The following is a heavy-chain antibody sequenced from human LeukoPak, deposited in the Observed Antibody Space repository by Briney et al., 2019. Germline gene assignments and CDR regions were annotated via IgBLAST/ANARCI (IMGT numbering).Heavy chain of an antibody. CDR1: GGSISISY. D-gene: IGHD2-21*01. Sequence: PSETLSLTCTVSGGSISISYWSWIRQSPGKGLEWIGYIYYSGSNNYNPSLKSRVTISVDTSKNQFSLKLSSVTAADTAVYYCARLPSIGIGFRYYYYMDVWGKGTTVTVSS. CDR3: ARLPSIGIGFRYYYYMDV. J-gene: IGHJ6*03. CDR2: IYYSGSN. V-gene: IGHV4-59*08.